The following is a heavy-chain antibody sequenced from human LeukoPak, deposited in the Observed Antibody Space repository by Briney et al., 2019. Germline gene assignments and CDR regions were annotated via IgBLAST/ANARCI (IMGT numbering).Heavy chain of an antibody. CDR2: ISSSGRNI. CDR1: GFTFSNYE. Sequence: GGSLRLSCAASGFTFSNYEFNWVRQAPGKGLEWVSYISSSGRNIYYADSVKGRFTISRDNSKNTLYLQMNSLRAEDTAVYYCASDSYSPEYFQHWGQGTLVTVSS. D-gene: IGHD2-15*01. CDR3: ASDSYSPEYFQH. V-gene: IGHV3-48*03. J-gene: IGHJ1*01.